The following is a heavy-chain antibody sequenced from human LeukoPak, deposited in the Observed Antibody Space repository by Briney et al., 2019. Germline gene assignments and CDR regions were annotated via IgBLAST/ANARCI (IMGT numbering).Heavy chain of an antibody. V-gene: IGHV4-4*02. CDR3: ARVTYSGYDSHFDY. CDR2: IYHSGST. Sequence: SGTLPLTCAVSGGSISSSNWWSWVRQPPGKGLEWIGEIYHSGSTNYNSSLKSRVTISVDKSKNQFSLKLSSVTAADTAVYYCARVTYSGYDSHFDYWGQGTLVTVSS. J-gene: IGHJ4*02. D-gene: IGHD5-12*01. CDR1: GGSISSSNW.